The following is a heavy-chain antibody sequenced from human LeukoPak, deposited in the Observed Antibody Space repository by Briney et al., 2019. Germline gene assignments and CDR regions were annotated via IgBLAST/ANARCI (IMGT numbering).Heavy chain of an antibody. CDR2: ISGSGGST. Sequence: GGSLRLSCAASGFTFSSYAMSWVRQAPGKGLEWVSAISGSGGSTYYADSVKGRFTISRDNSKNTLYLQMNSLRAEDTAVYYCAKVVVVVAASGGYFDYWGQGTPVTVSS. D-gene: IGHD2-15*01. J-gene: IGHJ4*02. CDR3: AKVVVVVAASGGYFDY. CDR1: GFTFSSYA. V-gene: IGHV3-23*01.